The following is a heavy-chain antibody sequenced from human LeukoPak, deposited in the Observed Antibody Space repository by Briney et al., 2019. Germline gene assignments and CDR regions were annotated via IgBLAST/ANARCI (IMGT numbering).Heavy chain of an antibody. Sequence: PSETLSLTCAVYGGSFSGYYWSWIRQPPGKGLEWIGEINHSGSTNYNPSLKSRVTISLDTSKNQFSLKLISVTAADTAVYYCARVRGYCSGGSCLLYYFDYWGQGTLVTVS. J-gene: IGHJ4*02. CDR2: INHSGST. D-gene: IGHD2-15*01. CDR3: ARVRGYCSGGSCLLYYFDY. V-gene: IGHV4-34*01. CDR1: GGSFSGYY.